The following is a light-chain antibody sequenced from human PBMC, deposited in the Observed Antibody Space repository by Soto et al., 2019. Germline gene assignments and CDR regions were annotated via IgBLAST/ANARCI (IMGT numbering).Light chain of an antibody. J-gene: IGLJ2*01. Sequence: QSVLTQPASVSGSPGQSITISCTGTSRDVGGYNYVSWYQQHPGKAPKLMIYDVSNRPSGVSNRFSGSKSGNTASLTISGLQAEDEADYYGSSYTSSSTVVFGGGTKLTVL. CDR3: SSYTSSSTVV. CDR2: DVS. CDR1: SRDVGGYNY. V-gene: IGLV2-14*01.